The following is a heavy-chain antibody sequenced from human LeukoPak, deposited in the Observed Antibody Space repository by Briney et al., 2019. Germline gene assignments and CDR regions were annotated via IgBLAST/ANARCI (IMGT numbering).Heavy chain of an antibody. V-gene: IGHV1-3*01. CDR3: ARVRYYGSGSYYPYYFDY. J-gene: IGHJ4*02. CDR2: INAGNGNT. CDR1: GYTFTSYA. D-gene: IGHD3-10*01. Sequence: GASVKVSCKASGYTFTSYAMHWVRQAPGQRLEWMGWINAGNGNTKYSQKFQGRVTITRDTSASTAYMELSSLRSEDTAVYYCARVRYYGSGSYYPYYFDYWGQGTLVTVSS.